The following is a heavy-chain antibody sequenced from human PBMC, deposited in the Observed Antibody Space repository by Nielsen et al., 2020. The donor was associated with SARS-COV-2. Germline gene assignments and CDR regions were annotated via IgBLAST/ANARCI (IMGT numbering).Heavy chain of an antibody. J-gene: IGHJ4*02. V-gene: IGHV3-53*01. D-gene: IGHD6-13*01. Sequence: GESLNIPCAAPGFTVSTNYMSWVLQAPGKGLEWVSVIYSGGSTYYADSVKGRFTISRDNSKNTLYLQMNSLRAEDTAVYYCARDSGSSWYGGVDYWGQGTLVTVSS. CDR1: GFTVSTNY. CDR3: ARDSGSSWYGGVDY. CDR2: IYSGGST.